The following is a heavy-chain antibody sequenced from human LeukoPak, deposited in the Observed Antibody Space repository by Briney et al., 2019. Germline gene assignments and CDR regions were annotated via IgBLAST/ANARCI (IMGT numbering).Heavy chain of an antibody. J-gene: IGHJ5*02. CDR2: VYYSGST. V-gene: IGHV4-30-4*01. CDR3: ARGGGGSSTVTTYWFDP. CDR1: GGSISDYY. Sequence: SETLSLTCTVSGGSISDYYWSWIRQPPGKGLEWIAYVYYSGSTYYNPSLKSRLTISVDTSKNQFSLKLNSVTAADTAVYYCARGGGGSSTVTTYWFDPWGQGALVTVSS. D-gene: IGHD4-17*01.